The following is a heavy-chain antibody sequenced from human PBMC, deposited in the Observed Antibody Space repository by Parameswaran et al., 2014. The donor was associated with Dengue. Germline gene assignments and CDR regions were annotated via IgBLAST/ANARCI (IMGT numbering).Heavy chain of an antibody. J-gene: IGHJ6*02. D-gene: IGHD3-3*01. V-gene: IGHV3-30*16. Sequence: WIRQPPGRARVVAVISYDGSNKYYADSVKGRFTISRDNSKNTLYLQMNSLRAEDTAVYYCARDISPSSDFWSGFIYYYGMDVWGQGTTVTVSS. CDR3: ARDISPSSDFWSGFIYYYGMDV. CDR2: ISYDGSNK.